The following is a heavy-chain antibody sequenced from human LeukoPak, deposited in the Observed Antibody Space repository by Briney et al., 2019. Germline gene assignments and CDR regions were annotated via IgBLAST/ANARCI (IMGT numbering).Heavy chain of an antibody. CDR3: AKSIYGSGSLSYFDY. CDR2: ISGSGGST. D-gene: IGHD3-10*01. V-gene: IGHV3-23*01. CDR1: GFTFSSYA. Sequence: GGSLRLSCAASGFTFSSYAMSWVRQAPGKGLEWVSAISGSGGSTYYADSVKGRFTISRDNSKNTLYLQMNSLRAGDTAVYYCAKSIYGSGSLSYFDYWGQGTLVTVSS. J-gene: IGHJ4*02.